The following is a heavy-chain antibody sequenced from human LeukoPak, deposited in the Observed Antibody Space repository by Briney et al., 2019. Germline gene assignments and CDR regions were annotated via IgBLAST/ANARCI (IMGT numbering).Heavy chain of an antibody. CDR3: AGDLLDGQPDY. J-gene: IGHJ4*02. V-gene: IGHV4-59*01. D-gene: IGHD1-1*01. CDR2: IYYSGST. Sequence: SETLSLTXTVSGGSISSYYWSWIRQPPGKGLEWIGYIYYSGSTNYNPSLKSRVTISVDTSKNQFSLKLSSVTAADTAVYYCAGDLLDGQPDYWGQGTLVTVSS. CDR1: GGSISSYY.